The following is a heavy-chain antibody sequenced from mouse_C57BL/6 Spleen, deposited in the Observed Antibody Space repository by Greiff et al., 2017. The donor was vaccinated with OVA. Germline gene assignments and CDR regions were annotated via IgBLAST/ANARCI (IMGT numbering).Heavy chain of an antibody. CDR1: GYTFTSYW. CDR3: ARDYYGNSSYFDV. J-gene: IGHJ1*03. V-gene: IGHV1-55*01. D-gene: IGHD1-1*01. CDR2: IYPGSGST. Sequence: QVQLQQPGAELVKPGASVKLSCKASGYTFTSYWITWVKQRPGQGLEWIGDIYPGSGSTNYNEKFKSKATLTVDTSSSTAYMQLSSLTSEDSAVYYCARDYYGNSSYFDVWGTGTTVTVSS.